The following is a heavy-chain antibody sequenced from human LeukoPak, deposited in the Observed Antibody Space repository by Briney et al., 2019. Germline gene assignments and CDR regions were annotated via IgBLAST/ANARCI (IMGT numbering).Heavy chain of an antibody. CDR3: ARDVTIWFGELLHYGMDV. V-gene: IGHV3-21*01. J-gene: IGHJ6*02. Sequence: ETLSLTCTVSGGSISSRSYYWGWIRQPPGKGLEWVSSISSSSSYIYYADSVKGRFTISRDNAKNSLYLQMNSLRAEDTAVYYCARDVTIWFGELLHYGMDVWGQGTTVTVSS. D-gene: IGHD3-10*01. CDR1: GGSISSRS. CDR2: ISSSSSYI.